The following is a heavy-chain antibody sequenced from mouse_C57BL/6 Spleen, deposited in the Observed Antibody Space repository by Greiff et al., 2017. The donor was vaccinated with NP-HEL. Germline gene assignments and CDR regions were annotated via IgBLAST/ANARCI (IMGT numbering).Heavy chain of an antibody. D-gene: IGHD2-3*01. CDR1: GYTFTEYT. Sequence: QVQLQQSGAELVKPGASVKLSCKASGYTFTEYTIHWVKQRSGQGLEWIGWFYPGSGSIKYNEKFKDKATLTADKSSSTVYMEISRLTSEDSAVYFCARHEYIYDCYYGAMDYWGQGTSVTVSS. V-gene: IGHV1-62-2*01. J-gene: IGHJ4*01. CDR3: ARHEYIYDCYYGAMDY. CDR2: FYPGSGSI.